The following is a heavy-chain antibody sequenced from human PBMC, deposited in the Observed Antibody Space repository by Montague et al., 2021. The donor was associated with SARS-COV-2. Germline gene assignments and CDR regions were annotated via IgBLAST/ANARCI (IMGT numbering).Heavy chain of an antibody. Sequence: SETLSLTCTVSGGSISSSSYSRGWFRQPTGKGPEWIGSIYYSWSTYYNPSLKSRVTISVDTPKNQFSLKLSSVTAADTAVYYCARHERQWLRLYPYYFDYWGQGTLVTVSS. J-gene: IGHJ4*02. CDR1: GGSISSSSYS. CDR2: IYYSWST. V-gene: IGHV4-39*01. D-gene: IGHD5-12*01. CDR3: ARHERQWLRLYPYYFDY.